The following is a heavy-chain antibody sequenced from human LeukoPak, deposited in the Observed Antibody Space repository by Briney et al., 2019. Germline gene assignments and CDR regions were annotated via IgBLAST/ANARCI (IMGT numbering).Heavy chain of an antibody. CDR2: INHSGST. V-gene: IGHV4-34*01. CDR1: GGSFSGYY. J-gene: IGHJ6*02. Sequence: SETLSLTCAVYGGSFSGYYWSWIRQPPGKGLEWIGEINHSGSTNYNPSLKSRVTISVDTSKNQFSLKLSSVTAADTAVYYCARRAALTVTIYYYYGMDVWGQGTTVTVSS. D-gene: IGHD4-17*01. CDR3: ARRAALTVTIYYYYGMDV.